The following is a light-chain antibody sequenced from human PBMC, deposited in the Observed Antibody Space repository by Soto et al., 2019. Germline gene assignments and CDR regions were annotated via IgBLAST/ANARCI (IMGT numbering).Light chain of an antibody. CDR1: QSVSSSY. CDR2: GAS. V-gene: IGKV3-20*01. CDR3: QQYGSSRDT. J-gene: IGKJ4*01. Sequence: EIVLTHSPGTLSLSPGERATLSCRASQSVSSSYLAWYQQKPGRAPRLLIYGASSRATGIPDRFSGSGSGTDFTLTISRLEPEDFAVYYCQQYGSSRDTFGGGTKVDIK.